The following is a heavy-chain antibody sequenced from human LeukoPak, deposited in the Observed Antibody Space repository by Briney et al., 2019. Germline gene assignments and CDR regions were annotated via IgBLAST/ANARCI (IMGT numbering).Heavy chain of an antibody. V-gene: IGHV4-59*04. CDR2: IYHSGST. Sequence: NPSETLSLTCTVSGGSISSYYWSWIRQPPGKGLEWIGSIYHSGSTNYNPSLKSRVTISVDTSKNQFSLKLSSVTAADTAVYYCGCLWGAGGPTSNWFDPWGQGTLVTVSS. J-gene: IGHJ5*02. CDR3: GCLWGAGGPTSNWFDP. CDR1: GGSISSYY. D-gene: IGHD3-16*01.